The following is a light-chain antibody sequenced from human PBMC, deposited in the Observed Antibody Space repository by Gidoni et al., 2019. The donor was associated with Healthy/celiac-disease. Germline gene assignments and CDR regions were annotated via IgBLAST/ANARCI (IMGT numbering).Light chain of an antibody. Sequence: QSVLTQPPSASGTPGQRVTISCSGSSSNIGSNYVYGYQQLPGTAPKLLIYRNNQRPSGVPDRFSGSKSGTSASLAISGLRSEVEADYYCAAWDDSLSGWVFGGGTKLTVL. CDR1: SSNIGSNY. CDR2: RNN. CDR3: AAWDDSLSGWV. V-gene: IGLV1-47*01. J-gene: IGLJ3*02.